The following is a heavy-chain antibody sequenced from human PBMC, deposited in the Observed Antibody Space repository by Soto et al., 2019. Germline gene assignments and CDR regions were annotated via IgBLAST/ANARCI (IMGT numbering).Heavy chain of an antibody. J-gene: IGHJ4*02. V-gene: IGHV4-31*03. CDR3: ARTWEMSKRAFDY. CDR2: IYDSGST. Sequence: QVQLQESGPGLVKPSQTLSLTCSVSRGSISSGGHYWSWIRQHPGQGLEWIGFIYDSGSTYYNPSLKSRVSIAVDTSKNQFSLNLTSVTAADTAVYFCARTWEMSKRAFDYWGQGTLVTVSS. CDR1: RGSISSGGHY. D-gene: IGHD1-26*01.